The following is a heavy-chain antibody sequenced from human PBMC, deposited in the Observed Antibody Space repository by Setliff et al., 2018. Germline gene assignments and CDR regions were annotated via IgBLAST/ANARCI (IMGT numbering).Heavy chain of an antibody. V-gene: IGHV3-9*01. CDR1: GFSFNDYA. Sequence: GGSLRLSCAASGFSFNDYAMHWVRQTPGKGLEWVSGISWDGGNMDYAGSVKGRFTISRDNAKNSLYLQMNSLGAADTAFYYCAKDIVRYYFDTRGFDLWGRGTLVTVSS. D-gene: IGHD3-22*01. J-gene: IGHJ2*01. CDR3: AKDIVRYYFDTRGFDL. CDR2: ISWDGGNM.